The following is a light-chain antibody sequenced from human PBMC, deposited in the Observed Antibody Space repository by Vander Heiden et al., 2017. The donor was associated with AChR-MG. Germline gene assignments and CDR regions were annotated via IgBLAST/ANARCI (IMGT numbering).Light chain of an antibody. CDR1: SGINVAIYR. CDR2: YKSDSDK. Sequence: QAVLTQPSSLSASPGASARPTCTLRSGINVAIYRIYWYQKKPGIPPQYLLRYKSDSDKQQGSGVPSRFSGSKDASANIGILFISGLQAGDEDYYYCMIWYNDGWVFGGGTRLTVL. V-gene: IGLV5-45*02. J-gene: IGLJ3*02. CDR3: MIWYNDGWV.